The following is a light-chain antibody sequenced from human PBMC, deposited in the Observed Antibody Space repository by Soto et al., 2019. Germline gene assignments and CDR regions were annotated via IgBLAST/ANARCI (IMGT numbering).Light chain of an antibody. J-gene: IGKJ5*01. Sequence: DIQMTQFPSTLSASVLDRVAITCRASESISSWLAWYQQKPGKAPKLLIYQASALEGGVPSRFSGSGSGTEFTLTISSLQPDDFATYYCQQYKTHFPITFGQGTRLEIK. CDR3: QQYKTHFPIT. CDR1: ESISSW. V-gene: IGKV1-5*03. CDR2: QAS.